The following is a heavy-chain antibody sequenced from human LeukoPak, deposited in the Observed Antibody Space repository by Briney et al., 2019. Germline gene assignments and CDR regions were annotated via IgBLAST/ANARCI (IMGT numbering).Heavy chain of an antibody. CDR3: AKEYTPSSPLGELDS. J-gene: IGHJ4*02. Sequence: PGGSLRLSCAVSGFNLNSYAMHWVRQAPGKGLEWVAVIRHDEANSFYAGSVQGRFTISRDTSRKLLYLRMNSLRVEDTAVYYCAKEYTPSSPLGELDSWGQGTLVTVSS. D-gene: IGHD6-6*01. CDR1: GFNLNSYA. CDR2: IRHDEANS. V-gene: IGHV3-30*02.